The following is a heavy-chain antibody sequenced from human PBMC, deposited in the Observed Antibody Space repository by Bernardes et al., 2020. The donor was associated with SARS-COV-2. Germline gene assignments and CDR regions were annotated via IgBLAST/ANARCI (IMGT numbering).Heavy chain of an antibody. CDR1: GASFSSITYY. V-gene: IGHV4-39*01. D-gene: IGHD6-13*01. CDR3: VRLHSRSTYYFES. J-gene: IGHJ4*02. CDR2: IYYAGNT. Sequence: SETLSLTCTVSGASFSSITYYWGWIRQPPGKGLEWIGTIYYAGNTYYNPSLKSRVTVSADTSKNQFSLRLSSVTAADTAVYYCVRLHSRSTYYFESWGQGTPLTVSS.